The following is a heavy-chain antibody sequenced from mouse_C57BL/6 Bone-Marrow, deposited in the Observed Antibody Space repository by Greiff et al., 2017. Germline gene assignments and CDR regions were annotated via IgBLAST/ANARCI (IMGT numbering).Heavy chain of an antibody. J-gene: IGHJ2*01. D-gene: IGHD2-4*01. CDR2: IHPNSGST. Sequence: VQLQQPGAELVKPGASVKLSCKASGYTFTSYWMHWVKQRPGQGLEWIGMIHPNSGSTNYNEKFKSKATLTVDKSSSTAYMQLSSLTSEDSAVYDCAREIYYDYDVDYGGQGTTLTVSS. CDR3: AREIYYDYDVDY. V-gene: IGHV1-64*01. CDR1: GYTFTSYW.